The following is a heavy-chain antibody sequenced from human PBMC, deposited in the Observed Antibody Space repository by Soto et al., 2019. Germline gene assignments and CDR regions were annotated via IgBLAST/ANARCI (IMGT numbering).Heavy chain of an antibody. CDR3: ARDLEVTGGAFDI. J-gene: IGHJ3*02. CDR1: GGSISSGGYY. D-gene: IGHD2-21*02. Sequence: SETLSLTCTVSGGSISSGGYYWSWIRQHPGKGLEWIGYIYYSGSTYYNPSLKSRVTISVETSKTQFSLKLSSVTAADTAVYYCARDLEVTGGAFDIWVQGTMVTVSS. CDR2: IYYSGST. V-gene: IGHV4-31*03.